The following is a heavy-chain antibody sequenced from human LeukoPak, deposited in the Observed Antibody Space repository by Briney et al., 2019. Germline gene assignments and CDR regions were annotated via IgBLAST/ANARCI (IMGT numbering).Heavy chain of an antibody. V-gene: IGHV3-23*01. CDR3: AKDPRSSSSNY. CDR2: ISGSGGST. D-gene: IGHD6-6*01. CDR1: GFTFSSYA. Sequence: GGSLRLSCAASGFTFSSYAMSWVRQAPGKGLEWVSAISGSGGSTYYADSVKGRFTISRDNSKNTPYLQMNSLRAEDTAVYYCAKDPRSSSSNYWGQGTLVTVSS. J-gene: IGHJ4*02.